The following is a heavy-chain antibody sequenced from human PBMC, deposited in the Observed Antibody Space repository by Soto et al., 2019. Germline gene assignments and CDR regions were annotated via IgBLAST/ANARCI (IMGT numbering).Heavy chain of an antibody. V-gene: IGHV4-34*01. CDR1: GGSFSGYY. J-gene: IGHJ4*02. D-gene: IGHD6-13*01. CDR2: MKHSGST. CDR3: ARLYGSRGPFDS. Sequence: QVQLQQWGAGLLKPSETLSLTCAVYGGSFSGYYWSWIRQPPGKGLEWIGEMKHSGSTNYNPSLKCRVTISVDTAKNQCSLKLSSVTAADTAVYYCARLYGSRGPFDSWGQGALVTVSS.